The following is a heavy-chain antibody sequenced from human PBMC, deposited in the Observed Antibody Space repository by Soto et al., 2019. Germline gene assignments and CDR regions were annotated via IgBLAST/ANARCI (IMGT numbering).Heavy chain of an antibody. Sequence: QVQVQQWGAGLLRPSETLSLTCAVSGGSFSNYYWCWIRQSPGRGLEWIGEVNHATTTNYNPSLKSRVTMSVDTSKKQSSLKLTSVTAADTAVYYWRKWFGDLLRDYWGQGTLFTVSS. V-gene: IGHV4-34*01. J-gene: IGHJ4*02. CDR2: VNHATTT. D-gene: IGHD3-10*01. CDR3: RKWFGDLLRDY. CDR1: GGSFSNYY.